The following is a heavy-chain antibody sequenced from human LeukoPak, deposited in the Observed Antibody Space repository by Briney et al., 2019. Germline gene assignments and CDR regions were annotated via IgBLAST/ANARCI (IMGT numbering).Heavy chain of an antibody. Sequence: SETLSLTCTVSGGSISSSSYYWGWIRQPPGKGLEWIGSIYYSGSTYYNPSLKSRVTISVDTSKDQFSLKLSSVTAADTAVYYCARQEGYTLTTTYYYYYMDVWGKGTTVTVSS. D-gene: IGHD4-11*01. CDR2: IYYSGST. CDR3: ARQEGYTLTTTYYYYYMDV. J-gene: IGHJ6*03. CDR1: GGSISSSSYY. V-gene: IGHV4-39*01.